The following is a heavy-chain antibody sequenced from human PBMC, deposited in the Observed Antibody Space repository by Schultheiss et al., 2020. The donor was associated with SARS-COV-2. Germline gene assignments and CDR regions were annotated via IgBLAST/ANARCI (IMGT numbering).Heavy chain of an antibody. D-gene: IGHD6-19*01. CDR2: IYDSGST. V-gene: IGHV4-61*03. CDR1: GGSVSSRNYY. Sequence: SETLSLTCSVSGGSVSSRNYYWSWIRQPPGKGLEWIGYIYDSGSTNYNASLKSRVTISVDTSKNHFSLKLSSLTAADTALYYCAGGVRWLAFDYWGQGTLVTVSS. J-gene: IGHJ4*02. CDR3: AGGVRWLAFDY.